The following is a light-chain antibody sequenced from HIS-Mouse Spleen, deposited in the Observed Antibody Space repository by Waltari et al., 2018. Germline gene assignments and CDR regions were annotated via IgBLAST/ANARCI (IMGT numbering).Light chain of an antibody. Sequence: QSALTQPRSVSGSPGQSVTISCTGTSSDVGGYNSVSWYQQHPGKAPKLMIYDVSKRPSWVPDRFSGSKSGNTASLTISGLQAEDEADYYCCSYAGSYTFEVVFGGGTKLTVL. CDR1: SSDVGGYNS. J-gene: IGLJ2*01. CDR3: CSYAGSYTFEVV. V-gene: IGLV2-11*01. CDR2: DVS.